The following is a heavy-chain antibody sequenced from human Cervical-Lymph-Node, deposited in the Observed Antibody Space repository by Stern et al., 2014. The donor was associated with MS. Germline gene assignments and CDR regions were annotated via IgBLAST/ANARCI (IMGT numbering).Heavy chain of an antibody. CDR1: GGTFSSYA. Sequence: VQLVESGAEVKKPGSSVKVSCKASGGTFSSYAINWVRQAPGQGPEWIGGVIPIFGTANYAQKFQGRVTITADESTSTAYMELSSLRSEDTAVYYCARDSRHYDASYYFDSWGQGTLVTVSS. V-gene: IGHV1-69*01. CDR3: ARDSRHYDASYYFDS. CDR2: VIPIFGTA. D-gene: IGHD3-16*01. J-gene: IGHJ4*02.